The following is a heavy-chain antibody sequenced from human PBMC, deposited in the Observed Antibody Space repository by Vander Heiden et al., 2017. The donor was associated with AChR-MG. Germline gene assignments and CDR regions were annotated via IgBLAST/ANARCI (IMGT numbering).Heavy chain of an antibody. D-gene: IGHD2-15*01. CDR1: GFTFSSYA. CDR3: AKDLRSHIVVVVAASWFDP. CDR2: ISGSGGST. J-gene: IGHJ5*02. Sequence: EVQLLESGGGLVQPGGSLRLSCAASGFTFSSYAMGWVRQAPGKGLEWVSAISGSGGSTYYADSVKGRFTISRDNSKNTLYLQMNSLRAEDTAVYYCAKDLRSHIVVVVAASWFDPWGQGTLVTVSS. V-gene: IGHV3-23*01.